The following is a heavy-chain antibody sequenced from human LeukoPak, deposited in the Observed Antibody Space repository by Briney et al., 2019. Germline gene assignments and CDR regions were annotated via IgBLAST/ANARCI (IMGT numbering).Heavy chain of an antibody. J-gene: IGHJ4*02. D-gene: IGHD1/OR15-1a*01. V-gene: IGHV4-38-2*01. CDR2: TYHSGST. CDR1: GYSISTGYY. Sequence: SETLSLTCVVSGYSISTGYYWGWIRQPPGKGLEWIGSTYHSGSTYYNPSLMSRVTISVDTSQNQFSLRLSSVTAADTAVYYCARMGGTTILIDYWGQGTLVTVSS. CDR3: ARMGGTTILIDY.